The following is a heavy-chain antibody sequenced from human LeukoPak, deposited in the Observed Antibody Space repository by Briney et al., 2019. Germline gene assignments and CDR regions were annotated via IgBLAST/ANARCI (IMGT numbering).Heavy chain of an antibody. CDR1: GFSFSGYW. V-gene: IGHV3-7*01. CDR2: IKQDGSEK. Sequence: GGSLRLSCAASGFSFSGYWMTWVRQAPGKGLEWVANIKQDGSEKYYEDSVKGRFTISRDNAKNSLYLQMNSLRAEDTAVYYCARDPHMIFGVVIYHYIDVWGKGTTVTVSS. CDR3: ARDPHMIFGVVIYHYIDV. J-gene: IGHJ6*03. D-gene: IGHD3/OR15-3a*01.